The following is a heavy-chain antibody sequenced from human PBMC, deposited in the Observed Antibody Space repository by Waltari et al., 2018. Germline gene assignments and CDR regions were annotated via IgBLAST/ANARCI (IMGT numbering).Heavy chain of an antibody. D-gene: IGHD3-10*01. J-gene: IGHJ3*02. CDR1: GFTFSSYG. V-gene: IGHV3-23*04. Sequence: EVQLVESGGGLVQPGGSLRLSCTASGFTFSSYGMTWVRQAPGKGLEWVSAIGGSTGSTNYADSVRGRFTISRDNSKNTLYLQMNSLRAKDTALYYCAKSGRSPWAFDIWGQGTMVTVSS. CDR2: IGGSTGST. CDR3: AKSGRSPWAFDI.